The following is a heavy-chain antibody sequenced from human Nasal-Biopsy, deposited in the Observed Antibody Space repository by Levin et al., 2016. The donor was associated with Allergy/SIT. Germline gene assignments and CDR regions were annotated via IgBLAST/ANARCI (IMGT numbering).Heavy chain of an antibody. Sequence: GGSLRLSCAVSGFTFSSSWMSWVRQAPGKGLEWVANIKQDGSEKYYVDSVKGRFTISRDNAENSLYLQMNSLRAEDTAVYYCARDLDSNGWYGIVGFDYWGQGTLVTVSS. CDR1: GFTFSSSW. D-gene: IGHD6-19*01. V-gene: IGHV3-7*01. CDR3: ARDLDSNGWYGIVGFDY. CDR2: IKQDGSEK. J-gene: IGHJ4*02.